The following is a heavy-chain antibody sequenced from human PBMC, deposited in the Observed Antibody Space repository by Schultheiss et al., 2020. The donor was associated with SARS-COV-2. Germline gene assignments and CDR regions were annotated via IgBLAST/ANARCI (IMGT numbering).Heavy chain of an antibody. V-gene: IGHV1-18*01. D-gene: IGHD1-20*01. CDR3: ARITRVTRARYNWFDP. CDR1: GYTFTSYG. CDR2: IIPIFGTA. J-gene: IGHJ5*02. Sequence: ASVKVSCKASGYTFTSYGISWVRQAPGQGLEWMGGIIPIFGTANYAQKLQGRVTMTTDTSTSTAYMELRSLRSDDTAVYYCARITRVTRARYNWFDPWGQGTLVTVSS.